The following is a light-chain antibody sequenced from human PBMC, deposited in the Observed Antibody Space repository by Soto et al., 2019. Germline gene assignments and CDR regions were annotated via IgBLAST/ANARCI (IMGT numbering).Light chain of an antibody. CDR2: DAS. CDR1: QSSSTY. Sequence: DIQMAQSPSSLSASVGNRVTISCRASQSSSTYLNWYQKKPGKAPNLLIYDASSLQSGVPSRFSGSGSGTEFTLTISSLQPDDSGSYYCQQHKSYPVTFGGGTKVDIK. CDR3: QQHKSYPVT. V-gene: IGKV1-17*01. J-gene: IGKJ4*01.